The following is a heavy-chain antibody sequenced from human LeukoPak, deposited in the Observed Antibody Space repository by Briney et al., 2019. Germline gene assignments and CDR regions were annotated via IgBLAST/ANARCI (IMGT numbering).Heavy chain of an antibody. V-gene: IGHV4-4*07. CDR3: ARSRLDSSGWYKYYYYMDV. CDR1: GGSISSYY. CDR2: IYTSGST. Sequence: SETLSLTCTVSGGSISSYYWSWIRQPAGKGLEWIGRIYTSGSTNYNPSLKSRVTMSVDTSKNQFSLKLSSVTAADTAVYYCARSRLDSSGWYKYYYYMDVWGKGTTVTVSS. J-gene: IGHJ6*03. D-gene: IGHD6-19*01.